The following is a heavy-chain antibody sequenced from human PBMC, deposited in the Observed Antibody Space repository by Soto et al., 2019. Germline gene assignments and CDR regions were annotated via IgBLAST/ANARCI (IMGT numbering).Heavy chain of an antibody. CDR2: IRSKAYGGTT. V-gene: IGHV3-49*04. Sequence: GGSLRLSCTASGFTFGDYAMSWVRQAPGKGLEWVGFIRSKAYGGTTEYAASVKGRFAISRDDSKSIAYLQMNSLKTEDTAVYYCTRGSLSIREGYYYYYGMDVWGQGTTVTVSS. CDR3: TRGSLSIREGYYYYYGMDV. CDR1: GFTFGDYA. D-gene: IGHD1-20*01. J-gene: IGHJ6*02.